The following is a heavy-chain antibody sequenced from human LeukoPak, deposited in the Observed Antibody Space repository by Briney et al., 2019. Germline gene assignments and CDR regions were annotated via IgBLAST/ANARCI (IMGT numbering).Heavy chain of an antibody. Sequence: GASVKVSCKASGYTFTSYAIQWVRQAPGQRLEWMGWINAGNGNTKYSQNFQGRVTIARDTSASTAYMDLSSLGSEDTAVYYCARARWTSTVTTYYLDYWGQGTLVTVSS. CDR1: GYTFTSYA. D-gene: IGHD4-17*01. CDR3: ARARWTSTVTTYYLDY. V-gene: IGHV1-3*01. J-gene: IGHJ4*02. CDR2: INAGNGNT.